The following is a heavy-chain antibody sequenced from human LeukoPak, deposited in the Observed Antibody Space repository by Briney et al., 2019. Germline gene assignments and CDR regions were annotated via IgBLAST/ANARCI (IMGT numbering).Heavy chain of an antibody. D-gene: IGHD6-13*01. CDR3: ARERVNLAAAGDFDY. CDR2: IYTSGST. CDR1: GGSISSYY. Sequence: SETLSLTCTVSGGSISSYYWSWIRQPAGKGLEWIGRIYTSGSTNDNPSLKSRVTMSVDTSKNQFSLKLSSVTAADTAVYYCARERVNLAAAGDFDYWGQGTLVTVSS. V-gene: IGHV4-4*07. J-gene: IGHJ4*02.